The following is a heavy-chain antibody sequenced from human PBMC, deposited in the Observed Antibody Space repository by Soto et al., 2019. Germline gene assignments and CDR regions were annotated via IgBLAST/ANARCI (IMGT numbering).Heavy chain of an antibody. Sequence: GGSLRLSCAASGFTFSSYAMSWVRQAPGKGLEWVSAISGSGGSTYYADSVKGRFTISRDNSKNTLYLQMNSLRAEDTAVYYCAKDTAAVAGIGTGGWFDPWGQGTLVTVSS. CDR3: AKDTAAVAGIGTGGWFDP. D-gene: IGHD6-19*01. J-gene: IGHJ5*02. V-gene: IGHV3-23*01. CDR1: GFTFSSYA. CDR2: ISGSGGST.